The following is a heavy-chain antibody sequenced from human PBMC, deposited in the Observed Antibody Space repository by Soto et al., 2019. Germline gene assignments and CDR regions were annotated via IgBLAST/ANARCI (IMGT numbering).Heavy chain of an antibody. D-gene: IGHD3-22*01. Sequence: QVQLQESGPGLVKPSETLSLTCTVSGGSISSYYWSWIRQPPGKGLEWIGYIYYSGSTHYNPSLKSRVTISVDTSKNQFSLKLSSVTAADTAVYYCARESNTMIVPEGAFDIWGQGTMVTVSS. CDR1: GGSISSYY. J-gene: IGHJ3*02. CDR3: ARESNTMIVPEGAFDI. CDR2: IYYSGST. V-gene: IGHV4-59*01.